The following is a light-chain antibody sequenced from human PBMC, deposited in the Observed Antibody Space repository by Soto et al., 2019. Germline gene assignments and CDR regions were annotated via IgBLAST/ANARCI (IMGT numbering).Light chain of an antibody. CDR2: EVS. V-gene: IGLV2-8*01. CDR3: SSYAGSSNYVL. Sequence: QSALTQPPSASGSPGQSVTISCTGTSSDVGGYNSVSWYQQHPGKAPKLMIYEVSKRPSGVPDRFSGSKSGNTASLTVSGLQAEDEADYYCSSYAGSSNYVLFGGGTQLTVL. CDR1: SSDVGGYNS. J-gene: IGLJ2*01.